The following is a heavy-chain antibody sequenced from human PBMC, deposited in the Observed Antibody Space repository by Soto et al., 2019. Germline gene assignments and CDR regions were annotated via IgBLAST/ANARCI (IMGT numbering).Heavy chain of an antibody. CDR1: GGIFNNYA. CDR2: ITPILDTP. J-gene: IGHJ4*01. D-gene: IGHD2-21*01. CDR3: ARDGIVYCGGCTRFAFDS. Sequence: QVHLVQSGAEVKKPGSSVKVSCKASGGIFNNYAFSWVRQAPGQGLEWMGGITPILDTPTYAQRFQDRVAITADAATTTVYMELGRLRSEDTAVYFCARDGIVYCGGCTRFAFDSWGQGTMLIVSS. V-gene: IGHV1-69*01.